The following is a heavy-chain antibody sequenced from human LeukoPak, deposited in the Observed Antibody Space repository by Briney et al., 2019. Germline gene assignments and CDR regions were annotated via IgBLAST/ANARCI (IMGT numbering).Heavy chain of an antibody. D-gene: IGHD3-10*01. CDR2: INPNSGGT. CDR3: ARPHYYGSGSYYDY. V-gene: IGHV1-2*04. CDR1: GYTFTGYY. Sequence: ASVKVSCKASGYTFTGYYMHWVRQAPPQGLEWMGWINPNSGGTNYAQKFQGWVTMTRDTSISTAYMELSRLRSDDTAVYYCARPHYYGSGSYYDYWGQGTLVTVSS. J-gene: IGHJ4*02.